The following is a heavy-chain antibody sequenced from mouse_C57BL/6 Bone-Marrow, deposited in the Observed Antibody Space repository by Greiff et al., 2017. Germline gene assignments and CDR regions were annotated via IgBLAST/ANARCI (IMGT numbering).Heavy chain of an antibody. CDR3: ARHQTAQATEHYAMDY. D-gene: IGHD3-2*02. CDR2: IWSDGST. J-gene: IGHJ4*01. CDR1: GFSLTSYG. V-gene: IGHV2-6-1*01. Sequence: QVQLKESGPGLVAPSQSLSITCTVSGFSLTSYGVHWVRQPPGKGLEWLVVIWSDGSTTYNSALKSRLSISKDNSKSQVFLKMNSLQTDDTDMYYCARHQTAQATEHYAMDYWGQGTSVTVSS.